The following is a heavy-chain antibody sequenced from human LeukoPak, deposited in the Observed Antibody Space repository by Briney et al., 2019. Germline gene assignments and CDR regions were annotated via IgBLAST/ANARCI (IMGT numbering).Heavy chain of an antibody. J-gene: IGHJ4*02. Sequence: ASVTLSCTASGYTFTAYGTSWVRHAPGQGLEWKGWISANNGNTNYAQKVQGRVTMTRDTSTSTAYMELRSLRYDDTAVYYCSRDDGPFGGVRFDHWGQGTLVTVSS. D-gene: IGHD3-16*01. CDR1: GYTFTAYG. CDR2: ISANNGNT. CDR3: SRDDGPFGGVRFDH. V-gene: IGHV1-18*01.